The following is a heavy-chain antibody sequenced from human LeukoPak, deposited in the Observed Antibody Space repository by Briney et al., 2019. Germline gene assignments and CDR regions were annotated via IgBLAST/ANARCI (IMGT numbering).Heavy chain of an antibody. V-gene: IGHV3-23*01. CDR1: GFTFSSYA. CDR2: ISGSGGST. CDR3: ANGRSSGWYPYYYFDY. D-gene: IGHD6-19*01. J-gene: IGHJ4*02. Sequence: GGSLRLSCAASGFTFSSYAMSWVRQAPGKGLEWVSAISGSGGSTYYADSVKGRFTISRDNSKNTLYLQMNSLRAEDTAVYYCANGRSSGWYPYYYFDYWGQGTLVTVSS.